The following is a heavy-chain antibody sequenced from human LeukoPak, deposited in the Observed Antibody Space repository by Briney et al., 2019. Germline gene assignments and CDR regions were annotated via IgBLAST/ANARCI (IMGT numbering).Heavy chain of an antibody. J-gene: IGHJ3*01. CDR2: IYYSGST. CDR1: GGSISSYY. V-gene: IGHV4-59*08. D-gene: IGHD6-6*01. CDR3: AREYSSSSGRRAFDF. Sequence: SETLSLTCTVSGGSISSYYWNWIRQPPGKGLEWIEYIYYSGSTNYNPSLKSRVTTLVDTSKNQFSLRLSSVTAADTAVYYCAREYSSSSGRRAFDFWGQGTMVTVSS.